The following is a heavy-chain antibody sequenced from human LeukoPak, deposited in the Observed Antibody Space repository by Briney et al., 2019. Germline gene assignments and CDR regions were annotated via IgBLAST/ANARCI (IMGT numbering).Heavy chain of an antibody. CDR1: GFTFSGYA. D-gene: IGHD5-24*01. Sequence: HTGGSLRLSCTASGFTFSGYALSWVRQAPGKGLEWVSGISGSGGSIRYADSVKGRFIISRDNSKNTLYLQMNSLRAEDTAVYYCAKGGDGYNYYFDYWGQETLVTVSS. J-gene: IGHJ4*02. CDR3: AKGGDGYNYYFDY. CDR2: ISGSGGSI. V-gene: IGHV3-23*01.